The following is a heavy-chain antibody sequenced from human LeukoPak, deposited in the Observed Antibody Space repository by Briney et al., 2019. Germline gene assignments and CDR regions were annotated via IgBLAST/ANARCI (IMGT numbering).Heavy chain of an antibody. Sequence: PGGSLRLSCAASGFTVSSNYMSWVRQAPGKGLEWVSVIYSGGSTYYADSVKGRFTISRDNSKNMLYLQMNSLRAEDTAVYYCARDQSFQQLAQDYWGQGTLVTVSS. J-gene: IGHJ4*02. CDR1: GFTVSSNY. CDR3: ARDQSFQQLAQDY. V-gene: IGHV3-66*02. D-gene: IGHD6-6*01. CDR2: IYSGGST.